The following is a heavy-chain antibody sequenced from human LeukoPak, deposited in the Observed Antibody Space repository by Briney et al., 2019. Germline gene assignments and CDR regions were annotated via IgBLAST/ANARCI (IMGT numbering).Heavy chain of an antibody. V-gene: IGHV3-21*01. CDR1: GFTFSSYS. CDR2: ISSSSSYI. J-gene: IGHJ4*02. D-gene: IGHD2-15*01. Sequence: GGSLRLSCAASGFTFSSYSMNWVRQAPGKGLEWVSSISSSSSYIYYADSVKGRFTISRDNAKNSLYLQMNSLRAEDTAVYYCARSGSSGGYWGFWGQGTLVTVSS. CDR3: ARSGSSGGYWGF.